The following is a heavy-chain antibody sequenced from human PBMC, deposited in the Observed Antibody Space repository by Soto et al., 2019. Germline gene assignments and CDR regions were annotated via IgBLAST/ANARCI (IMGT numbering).Heavy chain of an antibody. V-gene: IGHV5-51*01. CDR2: MYPGDSDT. D-gene: IGHD3-22*01. CDR1: GYDFNTNL. Sequence: GESLKISCRGSGYDFNTNLVGWVRQSPGRGLEWVGSMYPGDSDTRLHPSLQGHVTLSADVTVSTAFLQCRTLKTSDSGMYFCARLPRDCNKTSCYCADHWGQGTSVTVSS. J-gene: IGHJ4*02. CDR3: ARLPRDCNKTSCYCADH.